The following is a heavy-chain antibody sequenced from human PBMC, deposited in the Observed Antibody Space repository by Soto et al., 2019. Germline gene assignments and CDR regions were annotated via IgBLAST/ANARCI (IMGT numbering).Heavy chain of an antibody. CDR3: ARDMREGTAHYYGSGSYFNYYYGMDV. CDR2: ISYDGNNK. J-gene: IGHJ6*02. Sequence: GGSLRLSCADSGFTFSTYGMHWVRQAPSKGLEWVAVISYDGNNKDYADSVKGRFTISRDNSKNTLYLQMNSLRVEDTAVYYCARDMREGTAHYYGSGSYFNYYYGMDVWGQGTTVTVSS. CDR1: GFTFSTYG. D-gene: IGHD3-10*01. V-gene: IGHV3-30-3*01.